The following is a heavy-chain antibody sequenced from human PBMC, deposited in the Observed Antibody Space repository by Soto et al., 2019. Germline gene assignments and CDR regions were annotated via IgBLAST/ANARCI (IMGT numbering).Heavy chain of an antibody. CDR2: IKQDGSEK. CDR1: GFTFSSYW. J-gene: IGHJ6*02. Sequence: GGSLRLSCAASGFTFSSYWMSWVRQAPGKGLEWVANIKQDGSEKYYVDSVKGRFTISRDNAKNSLYLQMNSLRAEDTAVYYCAREKHSGSYYYYYGMDVWGQGTTVTVSS. V-gene: IGHV3-7*05. CDR3: AREKHSGSYYYYYGMDV. D-gene: IGHD1-26*01.